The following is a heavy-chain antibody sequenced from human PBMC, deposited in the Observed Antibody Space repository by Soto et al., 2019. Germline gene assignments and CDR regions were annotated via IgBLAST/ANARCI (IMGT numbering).Heavy chain of an antibody. CDR3: ARDHAGDSSAYYYDY. V-gene: IGHV4-30-4*01. CDR2: IYYRGST. J-gene: IGHJ4*02. Sequence: SETLSLTCTVSGASISNGDYYCSCIRQPPGKGLEWIGYIYYRGSTYYNPSLKSRVTISVDTSKDQFSPKLSSATAADTAVYYCARDHAGDSSAYYYDYWGQGTLVTVSS. D-gene: IGHD3-22*01. CDR1: GASISNGDYY.